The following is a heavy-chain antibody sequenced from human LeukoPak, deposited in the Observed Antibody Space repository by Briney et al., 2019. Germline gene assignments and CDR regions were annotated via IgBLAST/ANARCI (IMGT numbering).Heavy chain of an antibody. CDR3: AREGSVVGTGYFDY. Sequence: GGSLRLSCAASAFTFSTYAMSWVRQAPGKGLEWVSAISGSGDGTFYADSVMGRFTIFRDNSMNTLYLQMNSLRAEDTAVYYCAREGSVVGTGYFDYWGQGTLVTVSS. D-gene: IGHD6-19*01. V-gene: IGHV3-23*01. CDR1: AFTFSTYA. J-gene: IGHJ4*02. CDR2: ISGSGDGT.